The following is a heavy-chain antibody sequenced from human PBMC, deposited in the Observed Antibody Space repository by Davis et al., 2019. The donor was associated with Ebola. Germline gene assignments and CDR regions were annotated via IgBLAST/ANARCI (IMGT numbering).Heavy chain of an antibody. CDR3: ARAGTMVRGVINGYYYYGMDV. CDR2: IIPILGIA. CDR1: GGTFSSYA. J-gene: IGHJ6*02. D-gene: IGHD3-10*01. V-gene: IGHV1-69*04. Sequence: SVKVSCKASGGTFSSYAISWVRQAPGQGLEWMGRIIPILGIANYAQKFQGRVTITADKSTSTAYMELSSLRSEDTAVYYCARAGTMVRGVINGYYYYGMDVWGQGTTVTVSS.